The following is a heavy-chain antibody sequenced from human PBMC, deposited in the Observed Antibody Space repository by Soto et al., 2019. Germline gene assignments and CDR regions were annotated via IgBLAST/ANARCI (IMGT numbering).Heavy chain of an antibody. CDR1: GGSISSGDYY. J-gene: IGHJ4*02. CDR2: IYYSGST. D-gene: IGHD1-26*01. V-gene: IGHV4-30-4*01. Sequence: QVQLQESGPGLVKPSQTLSLTCTVSGGSISSGDYYWSWICQPPGKGLEWIGYIYYSGSTYYNPSLKSRVTISVDTSKNQFSLKLSSVTAADTAVYYCARADPELPDYFDYWGQGTLVTVSS. CDR3: ARADPELPDYFDY.